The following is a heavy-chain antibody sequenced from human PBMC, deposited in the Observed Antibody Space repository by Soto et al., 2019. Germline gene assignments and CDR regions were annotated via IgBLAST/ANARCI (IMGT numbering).Heavy chain of an antibody. CDR2: IRSKAYGGTT. J-gene: IGHJ5*02. Sequence: GGSLRLSCTASGFTFGDYAMSWFRQAPGKGLEWVGFIRSKAYGGTTEYAVSVKGRFTISRDDSKSIAYLQMNSLKTEDTAVYYCTRAHYDSSGYYPNWFDPWGQGTLVTVSS. CDR1: GFTFGDYA. D-gene: IGHD3-22*01. CDR3: TRAHYDSSGYYPNWFDP. V-gene: IGHV3-49*03.